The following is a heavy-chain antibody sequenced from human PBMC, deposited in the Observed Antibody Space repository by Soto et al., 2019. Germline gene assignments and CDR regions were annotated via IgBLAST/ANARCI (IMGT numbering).Heavy chain of an antibody. Sequence: QVQLVESGGGVVQPGRSLRLSCAASGFTFSSYAMHWVRQAPGKGLEWVAVISYDGSNKYYADSVKGRFTISRDNSKNTLYLQMISLRAEDTAVYYCAGRLRLGELSSDAEYFQHWGQGTLVTVSS. D-gene: IGHD3-16*02. CDR3: AGRLRLGELSSDAEYFQH. V-gene: IGHV3-30-3*01. CDR1: GFTFSSYA. J-gene: IGHJ1*01. CDR2: ISYDGSNK.